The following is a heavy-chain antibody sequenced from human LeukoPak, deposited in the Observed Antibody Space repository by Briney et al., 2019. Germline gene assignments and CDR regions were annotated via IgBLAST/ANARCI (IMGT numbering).Heavy chain of an antibody. CDR1: GFTFSDFW. D-gene: IGHD1-7*01. J-gene: IGHJ4*02. Sequence: GGSLRLSCAASGFTFSDFWMSWVRQTPGKGLEWVANIKQDGSEKYYVDSVKGRFTISRDNAKNSLSLQMNSLRVEDTAVYYCARAGSFWHYVYWGQGTLVTVSS. CDR3: ARAGSFWHYVY. V-gene: IGHV3-7*01. CDR2: IKQDGSEK.